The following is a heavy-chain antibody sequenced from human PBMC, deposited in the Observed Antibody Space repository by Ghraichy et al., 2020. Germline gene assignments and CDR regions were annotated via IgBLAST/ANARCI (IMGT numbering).Heavy chain of an antibody. V-gene: IGHV1-69*13. Sequence: SVKVSCKASGGSFSDYAINWVRQAPGQGLEWMGGIIPIFGIRNHAQRIQGRVTVTADEGTSTAYMELSSLRSDDTAVYYCARGLGYCSGSSCFYYGMDVWGQGTTVTVSS. D-gene: IGHD2-2*01. CDR2: IIPIFGIR. J-gene: IGHJ6*02. CDR3: ARGLGYCSGSSCFYYGMDV. CDR1: GGSFSDYA.